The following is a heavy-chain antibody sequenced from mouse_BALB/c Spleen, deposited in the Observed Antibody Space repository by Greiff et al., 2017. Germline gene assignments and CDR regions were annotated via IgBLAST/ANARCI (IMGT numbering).Heavy chain of an antibody. CDR3: ARWGFVSPSMCY. Sequence: EVHLVESGGGLVKPGGSLKLSCAASGFTFSSYAMSWVRQTPEKRLEWVASISSGGSTYYPDSVKGRFTISRDNARNILYLQMSSLRSEDTAMYYCARWGFVSPSMCYWGLRASVTVSS. CDR2: ISSGGST. J-gene: IGHJ4*01. V-gene: IGHV5-6-5*01. CDR1: GFTFSSYA.